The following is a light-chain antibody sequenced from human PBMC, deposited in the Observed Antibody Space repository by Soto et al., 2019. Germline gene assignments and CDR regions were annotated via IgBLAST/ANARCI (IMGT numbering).Light chain of an antibody. J-gene: IGKJ4*01. CDR1: QSVSNNY. CDR2: GAS. V-gene: IGKV3-20*01. Sequence: IGFTAYPGTPSLSPGERATPSRKASQSVSNNYLAWYQQKPGQAPRLLIYGASNRATGIPDRFSGSGSGTDFTLTISRLEPEDFAVYYCQQYDNSPLTFGGGTKVDI. CDR3: QQYDNSPLT.